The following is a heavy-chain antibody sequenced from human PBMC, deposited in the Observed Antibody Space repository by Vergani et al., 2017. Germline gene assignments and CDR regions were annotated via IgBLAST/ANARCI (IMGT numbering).Heavy chain of an antibody. D-gene: IGHD5-18*01. CDR2: ISGSGGST. V-gene: IGHV3-23*01. CDR3: AKVDSPGYSYGRQYYYYYYMDV. Sequence: EVQLLESGGGLVQPGGSLRLSCAASGFTFSSYAMSWVRQAPGKGLEWVSAISGSGGSTYYADSVKGRFTISRDNSKNTLYLQMNSLRADDTAVYYCAKVDSPGYSYGRQYYYYYYMDVWGKGTTVTVSS. J-gene: IGHJ6*03. CDR1: GFTFSSYA.